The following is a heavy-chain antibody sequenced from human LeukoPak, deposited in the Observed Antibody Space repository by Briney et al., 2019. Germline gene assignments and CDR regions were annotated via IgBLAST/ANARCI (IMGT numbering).Heavy chain of an antibody. CDR2: IRNDGSDA. D-gene: IGHD3-22*01. CDR3: AKDPYYYDSSGYWIDY. V-gene: IGHV3-74*01. CDR1: GFTFSETW. J-gene: IGHJ4*02. Sequence: GGSLRLSCAASGFTFSETWMHWVRQVPGKGLVWVSRIRNDGSDARYAESVKGRFTISRDNSKNTLYLQMNSLRAEDTAVYYCAKDPYYYDSSGYWIDYWGQGTLVTVSS.